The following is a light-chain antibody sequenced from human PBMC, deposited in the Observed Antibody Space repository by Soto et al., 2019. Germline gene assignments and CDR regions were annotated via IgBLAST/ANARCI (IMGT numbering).Light chain of an antibody. CDR2: EAS. J-gene: IGKJ4*01. V-gene: IGKV3-11*01. Sequence: VMTQSPTTLSVSPGERATLSCRASHSVSNNLAWYQQKPGQAPRLLIYEASTRATGIPDRFSGSGSGTDFTLTISSLEPEDFAVYYCQQRSNWPPLTFGGGTKVDIK. CDR3: QQRSNWPPLT. CDR1: HSVSNN.